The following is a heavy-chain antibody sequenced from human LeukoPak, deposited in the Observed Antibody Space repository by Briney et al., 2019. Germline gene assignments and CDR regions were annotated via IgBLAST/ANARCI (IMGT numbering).Heavy chain of an antibody. D-gene: IGHD3-9*01. J-gene: IGHJ6*02. CDR1: GGTFSSYA. Sequence: ASVKVSCKASGGTFSSYAISWVRQAPGQGLEWMGGIIPIFGTANYAQKFQGRVTITTDESTSTAYMELSSLRYEDTAVYYCARVSLLRYFDYTYGMDVWGQGTTVTVSS. V-gene: IGHV1-69*05. CDR3: ARVSLLRYFDYTYGMDV. CDR2: IIPIFGTA.